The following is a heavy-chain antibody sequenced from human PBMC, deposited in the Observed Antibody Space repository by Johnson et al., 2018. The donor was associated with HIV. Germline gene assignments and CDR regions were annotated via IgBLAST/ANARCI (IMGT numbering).Heavy chain of an antibody. CDR3: ASSWGNAFDI. V-gene: IGHV3-30*03. CDR1: GFTFSSYG. Sequence: QVQLVESGGGVVQPGRSLRLSCAASGFTFSSYGMHWVRQAPGKGLEWVAVISYDGSNKYYADSVKGRFTISRDNSKNTLYLKMNSLRAEDTAVYYCASSWGNAFDIWGPGTMVTVS. J-gene: IGHJ3*02. D-gene: IGHD7-27*01. CDR2: ISYDGSNK.